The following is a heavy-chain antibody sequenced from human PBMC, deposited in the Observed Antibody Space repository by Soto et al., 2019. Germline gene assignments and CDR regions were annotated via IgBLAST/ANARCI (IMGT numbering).Heavy chain of an antibody. V-gene: IGHV4-31*03. CDR3: ARDSDYYSSGSFDY. D-gene: IGHD3-10*01. CDR2: IYYSGSS. J-gene: IGHJ4*02. Sequence: SETLSLTCSVSGDSISSSGYYWSWIRQRPGKGLEWIGNIYYSGSSYNNPSLKSRVTISVNTSKNQFSLNLRSVTAADTAVYYCARDSDYYSSGSFDYWGQGTLVTVSS. CDR1: GDSISSSGYY.